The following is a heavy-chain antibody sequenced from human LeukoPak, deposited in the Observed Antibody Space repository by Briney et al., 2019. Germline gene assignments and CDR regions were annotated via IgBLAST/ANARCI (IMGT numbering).Heavy chain of an antibody. Sequence: GGSLRLSCAASGFTFSSYAMSWVRQAPGKGLEWVSAISGSGGSTYYADSVKGRFTISRDNSKNTLYLQMNSLRAEDTAVYYCAKGTYYDFWSGIDPWGQGTLVTVSS. CDR3: AKGTYYDFWSGIDP. CDR1: GFTFSSYA. D-gene: IGHD3-3*01. V-gene: IGHV3-23*01. CDR2: ISGSGGST. J-gene: IGHJ5*02.